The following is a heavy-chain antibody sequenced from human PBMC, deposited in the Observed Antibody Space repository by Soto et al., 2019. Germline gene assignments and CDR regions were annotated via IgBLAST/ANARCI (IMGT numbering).Heavy chain of an antibody. CDR2: IIPIFGTA. CDR1: GGPSISYA. V-gene: IGHV1-69*01. Sequence: VKVANKASGGPSISYAINWVRQETGQGLEWMGGIIPIFGTANYAQKFQGRVTITADESTSTAYMELSSLRSEDTAVYYCARAYSARHHYYYYYGMDVSGRGTTDTSP. J-gene: IGHJ6*02. CDR3: ARAYSARHHYYYYYGMDV. D-gene: IGHD2-21*01.